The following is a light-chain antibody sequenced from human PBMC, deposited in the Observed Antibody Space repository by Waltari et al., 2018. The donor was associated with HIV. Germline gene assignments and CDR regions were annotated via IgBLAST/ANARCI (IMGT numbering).Light chain of an antibody. Sequence: QVVLTQSPSASASLGASVKLTCPLSSGHSTYAVAWHQQQPEKGPRSLIKLNRDGNHYKGDGVPDRFSASSSGAERYLTISSSQSEDEAYYYCQTWGTGFVVFGGGTKLTVL. J-gene: IGLJ2*01. CDR3: QTWGTGFVV. V-gene: IGLV4-69*01. CDR1: SGHSTYA. CDR2: LNRDGNH.